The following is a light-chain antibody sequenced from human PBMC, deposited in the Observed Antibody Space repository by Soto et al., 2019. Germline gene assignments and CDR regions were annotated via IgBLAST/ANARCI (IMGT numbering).Light chain of an antibody. J-gene: IGKJ4*01. V-gene: IGKV3-20*01. CDR1: QSVRSNY. CDR3: QQYGSTPLT. CDR2: GAS. Sequence: EMVLKQSPDTLSLSPGERATLSCRASQSVRSNYVAWYQQKPGQAPRFLIYGASSRATGIPDRFSGSASGTDFTLTISRLEPEDFAVYYCQQYGSTPLTFGGGTKVDIK.